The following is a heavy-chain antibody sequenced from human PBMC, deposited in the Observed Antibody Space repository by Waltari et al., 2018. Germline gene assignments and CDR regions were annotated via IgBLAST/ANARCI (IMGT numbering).Heavy chain of an antibody. J-gene: IGHJ5*02. Sequence: EVQLVESGGGLIQPGGSLRLSCAASGFTVSSNYMSWVRQAPGKGLEWVSVIYSGGSTYYAASVKGRFTISRDNSKNTLYLQMNSLRAEDTAVYYCAKPGGSWDGWFDPWGQGTLVTVSS. CDR1: GFTVSSNY. CDR3: AKPGGSWDGWFDP. CDR2: IYSGGST. D-gene: IGHD2-15*01. V-gene: IGHV3-53*01.